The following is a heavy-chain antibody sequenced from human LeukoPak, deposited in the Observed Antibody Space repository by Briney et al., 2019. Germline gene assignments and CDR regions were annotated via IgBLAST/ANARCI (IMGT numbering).Heavy chain of an antibody. D-gene: IGHD2-2*01. CDR3: ARRSYCYSTSCYGYWFDA. CDR2: IYPGDSDS. J-gene: IGHJ5*02. V-gene: IGHV5-51*01. CDR1: GDRSTDYW. Sequence: RGEPLKISWQGSGDRSTDYWIGWVRQMPGEGREWVGIIYPGDSDSRYSPSFQGQVTFSADKSISTAYLQWSSLKASDTAMYYCARRSYCYSTSCYGYWFDAWGQGTLVTVSS.